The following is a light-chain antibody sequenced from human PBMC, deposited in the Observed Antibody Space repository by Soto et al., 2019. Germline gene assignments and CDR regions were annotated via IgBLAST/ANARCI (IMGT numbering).Light chain of an antibody. J-gene: IGKJ4*01. CDR1: QSVGRDY. CDR3: QQYASSPLT. CDR2: HAS. Sequence: EIVLTQSPGTLSLSPGERATLSCRASQSVGRDYLAWYQQKPGQAPRLLIYHASSRATGIPDRFSGSGSGTDFTLTISRLEPEDFAEFYCQQYASSPLTFGGGTKVEI. V-gene: IGKV3-20*01.